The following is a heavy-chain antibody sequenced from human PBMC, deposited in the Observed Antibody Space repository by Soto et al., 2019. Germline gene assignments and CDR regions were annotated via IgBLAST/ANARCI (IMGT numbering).Heavy chain of an antibody. CDR3: ARVSVVTDAFDI. V-gene: IGHV4-59*01. Sequence: SETLSLTCTVSGGSISSYYWSWIRQPPGKGLEWIGYIYYSGSTNYNHSLKSRVTISVDTSKNQFSLKLSSVTAADTAVYYCARVSVVTDAFDIWGQGTMVTVSS. D-gene: IGHD2-15*01. CDR1: GGSISSYY. J-gene: IGHJ3*02. CDR2: IYYSGST.